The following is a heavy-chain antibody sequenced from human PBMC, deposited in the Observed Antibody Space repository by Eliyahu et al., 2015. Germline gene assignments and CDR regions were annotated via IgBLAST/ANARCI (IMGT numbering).Heavy chain of an antibody. V-gene: IGHV4-34*01. CDR1: GGPFSGNY. J-gene: IGHJ6*02. D-gene: IGHD1-14*01. CDR3: AREAGYYYGMDV. CDR2: INQGGST. Sequence: QVQLQQWGAGLLKPSETLSLTXXVKGGPFSGNYWAWIRQSPGKGLEWIGKINQGGSTKYNPSLKSRVTITIDTSKNEFSMRLTSVTAADTAIYFCAREAGYYYGMDVWGQGTTVTVSS.